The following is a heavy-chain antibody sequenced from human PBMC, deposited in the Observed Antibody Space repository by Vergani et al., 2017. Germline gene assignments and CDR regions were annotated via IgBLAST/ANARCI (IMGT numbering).Heavy chain of an antibody. CDR1: GFSFSSHA. CDR2: ISNDGSKK. Sequence: QVQLAESGGGRVQPGRSLRLSCAASGFSFSSHAIHWVRQAPGQGLEWVAVISNDGSKKYYADSVKGRFTISRDNSKNTLDLQMNSLRTQDTAVYYCAKACSVISGSRQYNCDMDVWGKXP. J-gene: IGHJ6*03. CDR3: AKACSVISGSRQYNCDMDV. D-gene: IGHD3-10*01. V-gene: IGHV3-30*18.